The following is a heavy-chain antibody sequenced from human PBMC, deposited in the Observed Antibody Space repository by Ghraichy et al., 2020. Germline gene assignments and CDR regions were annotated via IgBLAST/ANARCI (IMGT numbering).Heavy chain of an antibody. V-gene: IGHV1-2*02. CDR2: INPNSGGT. CDR3: ARDPYDTLTGFGFDP. J-gene: IGHJ5*02. CDR1: GYTFTGYY. Sequence: ASVKVSCKASGYTFTGYYMHWVRQAPGQGLEWMGRINPNSGGTNYAQKFQGRVTMTRDTSISTAYMKVSRLRSDDTAVYYCARDPYDTLTGFGFDPWGQGTLVTVSS. D-gene: IGHD3-9*01.